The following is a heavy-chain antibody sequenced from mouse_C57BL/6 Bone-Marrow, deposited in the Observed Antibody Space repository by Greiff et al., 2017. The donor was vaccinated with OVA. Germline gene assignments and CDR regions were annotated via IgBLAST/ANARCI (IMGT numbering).Heavy chain of an antibody. V-gene: IGHV1-64*01. Sequence: VQLQQPGAELVKPGASVKLSCKASGYTFTSYWMHWVKQRPGQGLEWIGMIHPNSGSTNYNEKFKSKATLTVDKSSSTAYMQLSSLTSEDSAVYYCAREGGYEVSYFDYWGQGTTLTVSS. J-gene: IGHJ2*01. CDR1: GYTFTSYW. CDR3: AREGGYEVSYFDY. CDR2: IHPNSGST. D-gene: IGHD2-2*01.